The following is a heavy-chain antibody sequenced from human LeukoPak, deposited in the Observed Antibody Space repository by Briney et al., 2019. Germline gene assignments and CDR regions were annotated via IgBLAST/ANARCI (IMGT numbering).Heavy chain of an antibody. J-gene: IGHJ1*01. V-gene: IGHV4-59*08. CDR2: IYYSGST. CDR1: GGSISNYY. Sequence: SETLSLTCTVSGGSISNYYWSWLRQPPGKGLECIGYIYYSGSTNYNPSLKSRVTISVDTSKNQFSLKLSSVTATDTAVYYCARHGGYSSPYLHWGQGTLVTVSS. CDR3: ARHGGYSSPYLH. D-gene: IGHD6-13*01.